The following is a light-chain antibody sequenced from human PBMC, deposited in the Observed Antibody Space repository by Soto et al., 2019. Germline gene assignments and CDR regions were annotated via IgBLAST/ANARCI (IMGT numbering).Light chain of an antibody. Sequence: EIVMTQSPATLSVSPGERATLSCRASQSVSSNLAWYQQKPGQAPRLLIYGASTRATGIPARFSDSGSGTESPLPSSSLQSADFAIYFCQQYNNWPPDSKFGQVTKVESK. J-gene: IGKJ1*01. CDR3: QQYNNWPPDSK. CDR1: QSVSSN. V-gene: IGKV3-15*01. CDR2: GAS.